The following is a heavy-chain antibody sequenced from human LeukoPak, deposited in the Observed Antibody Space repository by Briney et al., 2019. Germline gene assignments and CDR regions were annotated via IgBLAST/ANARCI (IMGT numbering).Heavy chain of an antibody. CDR1: GFTVSRND. CDR3: AKGGSDYAFEY. V-gene: IGHV3-53*01. D-gene: IGHD4-17*01. J-gene: IGHJ4*02. CDR2: IYSGGGT. Sequence: GGSLRLSCAGSGFTVSRNDMTWARQAPGKGLEWVSVIYSGGGTYYADSVKGRFTISRDNFKNTLYLQMNSLRAKDTAVYYCAKGGSDYAFEYWGQGSLVTVSS.